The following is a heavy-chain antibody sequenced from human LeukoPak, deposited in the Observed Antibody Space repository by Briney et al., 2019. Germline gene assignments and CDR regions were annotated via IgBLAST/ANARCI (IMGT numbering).Heavy chain of an antibody. CDR2: ISAYNGST. Sequence: ASVKVSCKASGYTFTSYGISWVRQAPGQGPEWMGWISAYNGSTNYAQKLQGRVTMTTDTSTSTAYMELRSLRSDDTAVYYCARGRYNWNYCDYWGQGTLVTVSS. CDR1: GYTFTSYG. J-gene: IGHJ4*02. D-gene: IGHD1-20*01. CDR3: ARGRYNWNYCDY. V-gene: IGHV1-18*01.